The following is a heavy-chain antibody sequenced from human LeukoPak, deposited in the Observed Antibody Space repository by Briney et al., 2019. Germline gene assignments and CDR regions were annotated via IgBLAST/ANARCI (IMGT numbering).Heavy chain of an antibody. D-gene: IGHD2-2*01. CDR1: GFTFSNYA. CDR3: ARSPSYLGVGALDI. V-gene: IGHV3-23*01. J-gene: IGHJ3*02. Sequence: PGGSLRLSCAASGFTFSNYAMSWVRQAPGKGLEWVSVISGSGSSTYYTDSVKGRFTISRDNSKNTLYLQVNNLRVEETAVYYCARSPSYLGVGALDIWGQGTMVTVSS. CDR2: ISGSGSST.